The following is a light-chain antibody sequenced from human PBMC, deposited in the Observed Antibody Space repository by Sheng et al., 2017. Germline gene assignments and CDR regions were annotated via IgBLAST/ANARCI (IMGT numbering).Light chain of an antibody. CDR1: QRISKY. J-gene: IGKJ1*01. CDR2: DAS. V-gene: IGKV3-11*01. Sequence: EIVLTQFPATLSLSPGEGATLSCRASQRISKYLAWYQQRPGQAPRLLIYDASNWATGIPARFSGSGSGTDFTLTISSLEPGDSAVYYCQERFNWVGTFGQGTKVEIK. CDR3: QERFNWVGT.